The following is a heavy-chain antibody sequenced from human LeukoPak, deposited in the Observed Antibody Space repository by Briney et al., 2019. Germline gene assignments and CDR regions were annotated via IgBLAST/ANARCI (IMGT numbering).Heavy chain of an antibody. CDR3: AKSLGVGGYTRYKGFDQ. V-gene: IGHV3-23*01. CDR2: ISNSDGSS. CDR1: GFAFNSFA. Sequence: SGGSLRLSCAASGFAFNSFAMNWVRPAPGKGLEWVSSISNSDGSSHYADFVKGRFTISRDNSENTLHLQMNSLRAEDTAVYYCAKSLGVGGYTRYKGFDQWGQGTLVTVSS. J-gene: IGHJ4*02. D-gene: IGHD3-16*02.